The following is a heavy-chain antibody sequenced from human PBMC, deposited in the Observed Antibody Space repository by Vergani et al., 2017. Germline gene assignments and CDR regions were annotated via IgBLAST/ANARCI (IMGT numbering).Heavy chain of an antibody. CDR3: ARMTTVTRYYFDY. J-gene: IGHJ4*02. V-gene: IGHV4-31*01. D-gene: IGHD4-17*01. CDR1: GGSISSGGYY. CDR2: IYYSGST. Sequence: QVQLQESGPGLVKPSQTLSLTCTVSGGSISSGGYYWSWIRQHPGKGLEWIGYIYYSGSTYYNPSLKSLVTRSVDTSKNQFSLKLGSVTAADTAVYYCARMTTVTRYYFDYWGQGTLVTVSS.